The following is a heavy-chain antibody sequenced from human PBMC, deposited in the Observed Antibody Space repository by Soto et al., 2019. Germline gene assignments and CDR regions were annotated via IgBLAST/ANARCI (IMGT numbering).Heavy chain of an antibody. V-gene: IGHV3-21*01. D-gene: IGHD4-17*01. CDR2: ISSSSSYI. CDR1: GFTFSSYS. Sequence: VGSLRLSCAASGFTFSSYSMNWVRQAPGKGLEWVPSISSSSSYIYYADSVKGRFTISRDNAKNSLYLQMNSLRAEDTAVYYCARARTLLNTGEPQFDPWGQGTLVTVSS. CDR3: ARARTLLNTGEPQFDP. J-gene: IGHJ5*02.